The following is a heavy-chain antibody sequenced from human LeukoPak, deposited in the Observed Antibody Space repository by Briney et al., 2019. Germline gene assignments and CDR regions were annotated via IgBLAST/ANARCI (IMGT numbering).Heavy chain of an antibody. V-gene: IGHV5-51*01. D-gene: IGHD3-22*01. CDR1: GYTFTSYW. CDR2: IYPGDSNT. J-gene: IGHJ4*02. Sequence: GESLKISRKGSGYTFTSYWIGWVRQMPGKGPEWMGIIYPGDSNTRYGPSFQGQVTISADKSIGTAYLQWSGLKASDTAMYYCARLGYYDSSVDYWGQGTLVTVSS. CDR3: ARLGYYDSSVDY.